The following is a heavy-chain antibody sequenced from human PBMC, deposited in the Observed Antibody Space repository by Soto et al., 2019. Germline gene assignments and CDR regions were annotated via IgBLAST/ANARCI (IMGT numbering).Heavy chain of an antibody. J-gene: IGHJ3*02. V-gene: IGHV3-23*01. CDR2: ILVGDST. Sequence: GGSLRLSCAASGFICGSYDMSWVRQAPGKGLGGFSTILVGDSTFYVDSVKGRFTISRGSSQNTVYPQMNSLTAGDTALYYCARATASGGGAFDICGQGTKVTVSS. CDR3: ARATASGGGAFDI. D-gene: IGHD2-8*02. CDR1: GFICGSYD.